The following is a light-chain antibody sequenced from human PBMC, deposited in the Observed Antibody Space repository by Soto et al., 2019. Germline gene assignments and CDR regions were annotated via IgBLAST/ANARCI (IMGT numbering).Light chain of an antibody. CDR2: EVS. Sequence: QSVLTQPPSASGSPEQSVTISCTGTSSDVGGYNYVSWYQQHPGKAPKLMIYEVSKRPSGVPDRFSGSKSGNTASLTVSGLQAEDEADYYCSSYAGSNNFVFGGGTKVTVL. J-gene: IGLJ2*01. CDR3: SSYAGSNNFV. CDR1: SSDVGGYNY. V-gene: IGLV2-8*01.